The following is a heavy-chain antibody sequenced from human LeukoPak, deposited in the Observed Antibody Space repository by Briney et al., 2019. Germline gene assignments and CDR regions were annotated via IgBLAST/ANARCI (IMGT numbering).Heavy chain of an antibody. J-gene: IGHJ4*02. CDR1: GVSISSYY. CDR2: IYYSGST. V-gene: IGHV4-59*01. Sequence: SETLSLTCSVSGVSISSYYWSWIRQPPGKGLEWIGYIYYSGSTNYNPSLKSRVTISVDTSKNQFSLKLSSVTAADTAVYYCARASGYYYDSSGFDYWCQGTLVTVSS. D-gene: IGHD3-22*01. CDR3: ARASGYYYDSSGFDY.